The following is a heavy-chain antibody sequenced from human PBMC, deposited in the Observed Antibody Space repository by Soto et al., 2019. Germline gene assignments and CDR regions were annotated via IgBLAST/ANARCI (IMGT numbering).Heavy chain of an antibody. V-gene: IGHV1-18*01. CDR2: ISAYNGNT. J-gene: IGHJ4*02. D-gene: IGHD2-15*01. CDR1: GYTFTGYG. Sequence: ASVKVSCKASGYTFTGYGISWVRQAPGQGLEWMGWISAYNGNTNYAQKLQGRVTMTTDTSTSAAYMELRSLRSDDTAVYYFARGSISWGGGFFDYWGQGTLVTVSS. CDR3: ARGSISWGGGFFDY.